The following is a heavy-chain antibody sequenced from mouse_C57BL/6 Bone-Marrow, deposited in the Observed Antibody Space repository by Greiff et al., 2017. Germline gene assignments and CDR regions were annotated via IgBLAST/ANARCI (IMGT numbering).Heavy chain of an antibody. CDR1: GYTFTSYW. V-gene: IGHV1-5*01. J-gene: IGHJ1*03. CDR2: IYPGNSDT. D-gene: IGHD1-1*01. CDR3: TRPLYYGSSHWYFDV. Sequence: DVQLQESGTVLARPGASVKMSCKTSGYTFTSYWMHWVKQRPGQGLEWIGAIYPGNSDTSYNQKFKGKAKLTAVTSASTAYMELSSLTNEDSAVYYCTRPLYYGSSHWYFDVWGTGTTVTVSS.